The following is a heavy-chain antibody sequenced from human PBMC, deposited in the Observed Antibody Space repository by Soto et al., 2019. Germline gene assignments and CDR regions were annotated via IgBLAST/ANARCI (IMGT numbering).Heavy chain of an antibody. CDR2: IYYSGST. CDR1: GGSISSYY. D-gene: IGHD3-22*01. Sequence: SETLSLTCTVSGGSISSYYWSWIRQPPGKGLEWIGYIYYSGSTNYNPSLKIRVTVSVDTSKNQFSLKLSSVTAADTAVYYCARVMNSPYYYDSSGYQNWFDPWGQGTLVTVSS. V-gene: IGHV4-59*01. CDR3: ARVMNSPYYYDSSGYQNWFDP. J-gene: IGHJ5*02.